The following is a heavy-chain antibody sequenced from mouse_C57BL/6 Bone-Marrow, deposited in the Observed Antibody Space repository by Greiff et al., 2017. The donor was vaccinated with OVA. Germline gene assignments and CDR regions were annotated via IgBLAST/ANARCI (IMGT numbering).Heavy chain of an antibody. D-gene: IGHD4-1*02. V-gene: IGHV1-82*01. CDR2: IYPGDGDT. CDR3: ASTGTTWFAY. CDR1: GYAFSSSW. Sequence: QVQLQQSGPELVKPGASVKISCKASGYAFSSSWMNWVKQRPGKGLEWIGRIYPGDGDTNYNGKFKGKATLTADKSSSTAYMQLSSLTSEDSAVYFCASTGTTWFAYWCQGTLVTVSA. J-gene: IGHJ3*01.